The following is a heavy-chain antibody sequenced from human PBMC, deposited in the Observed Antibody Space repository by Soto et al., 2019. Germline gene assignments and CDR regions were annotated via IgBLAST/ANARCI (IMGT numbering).Heavy chain of an antibody. J-gene: IGHJ5*02. D-gene: IGHD2-15*01. CDR1: GGTFSSYV. CDR3: ARDLGGCSGGSCRYNWFDP. CDR2: IIPMYGTV. V-gene: IGHV1-69*06. Sequence: SVKVSCKASGGTFSSYVISWWRQAPGQGPEWMGGIIPMYGTVNYAQKFQDRVTIIADTSTSTAYMELSSLRSEDTAVYYCARDLGGCSGGSCRYNWFDPWGQGTLVTVSS.